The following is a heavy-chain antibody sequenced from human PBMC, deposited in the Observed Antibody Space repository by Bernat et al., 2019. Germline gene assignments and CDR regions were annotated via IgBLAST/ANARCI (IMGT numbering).Heavy chain of an antibody. CDR1: GGTFSSYA. J-gene: IGHJ4*02. Sequence: QVQLVQSGAEVKKPGSSVKVSCKASGGTFSSYAISWVRQAPGQGLEWMGGIIPIFGTANYAQKFQGRVTITADKSTSTAYMELSSLRSEDTAVYYCARGPYYYDSSGYYHFDYWGQGTLVTVSS. CDR2: IIPIFGTA. CDR3: ARGPYYYDSSGYYHFDY. D-gene: IGHD3-22*01. V-gene: IGHV1-69*06.